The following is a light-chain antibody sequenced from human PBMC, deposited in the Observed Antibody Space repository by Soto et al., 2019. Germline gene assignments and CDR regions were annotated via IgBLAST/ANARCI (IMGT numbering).Light chain of an antibody. CDR3: QQSSNILWT. V-gene: IGKV1-39*01. J-gene: IGKJ1*01. CDR2: SAS. Sequence: DIQMTQSPSSLSASVGDSVTITCRTSQYVDRYLSWYQQIPGRAPKLLIYSASSLVTGVPPRFRGSASGTAFTLSISSLQREDFATYFCQQSSNILWTFGQGTKVEMK. CDR1: QYVDRY.